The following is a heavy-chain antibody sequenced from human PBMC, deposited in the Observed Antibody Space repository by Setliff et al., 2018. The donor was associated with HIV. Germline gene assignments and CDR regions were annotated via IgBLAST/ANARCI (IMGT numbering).Heavy chain of an antibody. CDR3: ARSTKRGDYYYYYYYMDV. D-gene: IGHD3-16*01. Sequence: PSETLSLTCTVSGGSISSGGYYWSWIRQHTGKGLEWIGYIYYSGSTYYNPSLKSRVTISVDTSKNQFSLKLSSVTAADTAVYYCARSTKRGDYYYYYYYMDVWGKGTKVTVS. V-gene: IGHV4-31*03. CDR2: IYYSGST. CDR1: GGSISSGGYY. J-gene: IGHJ6*03.